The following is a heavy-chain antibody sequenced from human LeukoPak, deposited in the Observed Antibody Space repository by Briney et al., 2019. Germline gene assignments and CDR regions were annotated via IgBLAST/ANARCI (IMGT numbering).Heavy chain of an antibody. CDR2: IYYSGST. V-gene: IGHV4-59*08. J-gene: IGHJ4*02. D-gene: IGHD5-18*01. CDR1: GGSISSYY. Sequence: SEILSLTCTVSGGSISSYYWSWIRQPPGKGLEWIGYIYYSGSTNYNPSLKSRVTISVDTSKNQFSLKLSSVTAADTAVYYCAANSYGYVTPFDYWGQGTLVTVSS. CDR3: AANSYGYVTPFDY.